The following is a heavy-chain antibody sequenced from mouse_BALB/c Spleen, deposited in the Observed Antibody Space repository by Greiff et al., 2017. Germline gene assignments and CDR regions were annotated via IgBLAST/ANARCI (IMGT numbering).Heavy chain of an antibody. CDR1: GFTFSDYY. CDR3: ARDYYGSSYPWFAY. V-gene: IGHV5-4*02. Sequence: EVMLVESGGGLVKPGGSLKLSCAASGFTFSDYYMYWVRQTPEKRLEWVATISDGGSYTYYPDSVKGRFTISRDNAKNNLYLQMSSLKSEDTAMYYCARDYYGSSYPWFAYWGQGTLVTVSA. D-gene: IGHD1-1*01. CDR2: ISDGGSYT. J-gene: IGHJ3*01.